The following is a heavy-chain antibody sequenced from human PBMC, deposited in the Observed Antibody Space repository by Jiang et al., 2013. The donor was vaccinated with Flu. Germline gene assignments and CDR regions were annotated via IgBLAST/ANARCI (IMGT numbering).Heavy chain of an antibody. CDR2: ISAYNGNT. D-gene: IGHD6-13*01. CDR1: GYTFTSYG. Sequence: GAEVKKPGASVKVSCKASGYTFTSYGISWVRQAPGQGLEWMGWISAYNGNTNYAQKLQGRVTMTTDTSTSTAYMELRSLRSDDTAVYYCARDLYSNSWYRRGYYYGMDVWGQGTTVTVSS. J-gene: IGHJ6*02. V-gene: IGHV1-18*01. CDR3: ARDLYSNSWYRRGYYYGMDV.